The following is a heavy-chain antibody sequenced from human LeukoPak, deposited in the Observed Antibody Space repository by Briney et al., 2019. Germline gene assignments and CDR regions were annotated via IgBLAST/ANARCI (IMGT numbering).Heavy chain of an antibody. Sequence: PGGSLRLSCAASGFTFSYAWMSWVRQAPGQGLEWVARISPDGTSTTYADSVKGRFTISRDNVKSTLYLQMNSLRAEDTAVYYCARGGMVTTVWGQGTLVTVSS. J-gene: IGHJ4*02. CDR3: ARGGMVTTV. CDR2: ISPDGTST. V-gene: IGHV3-74*03. D-gene: IGHD4-17*01. CDR1: GFTFSYAW.